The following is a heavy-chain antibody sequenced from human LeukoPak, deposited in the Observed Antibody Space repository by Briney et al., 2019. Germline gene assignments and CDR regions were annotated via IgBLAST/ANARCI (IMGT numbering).Heavy chain of an antibody. Sequence: ASVKVSCKASGYTFTGYYMHWVRQAPGQGLEGMGWINPNSGGTNYAQKFEGSVTMTRDTSISTAYMELSRLRSDDTAVYYCARDIVVVPAAQKYYYYMDVWGKGTTVTISS. D-gene: IGHD2-2*01. J-gene: IGHJ6*03. CDR1: GYTFTGYY. CDR2: INPNSGGT. CDR3: ARDIVVVPAAQKYYYYMDV. V-gene: IGHV1-2*02.